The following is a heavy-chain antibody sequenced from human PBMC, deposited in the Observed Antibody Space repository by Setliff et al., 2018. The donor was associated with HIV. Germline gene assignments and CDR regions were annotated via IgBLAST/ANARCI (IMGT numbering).Heavy chain of an antibody. D-gene: IGHD2-2*02. Sequence: GSLRLSCEASGFTLRSYAMYWVRQFPGKGLEWIGEIYDHNGYTNYNPSLKSRVTISLDKSKNQFSLKLSSVTAADTAAYYCRVIPAAINYFDYWGQGTLVTVSS. CDR3: RVIPAAINYFDY. J-gene: IGHJ4*02. V-gene: IGHV4-4*02. CDR1: GFTLRSYAM. CDR2: IYDHNGYT.